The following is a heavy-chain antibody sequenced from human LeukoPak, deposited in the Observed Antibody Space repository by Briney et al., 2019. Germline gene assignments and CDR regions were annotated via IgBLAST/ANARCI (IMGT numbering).Heavy chain of an antibody. CDR3: ARLAGGSSSSIDAFDI. V-gene: IGHV4-59*08. J-gene: IGHJ3*02. Sequence: SETLSLTCTVSGGSISSYYWSWIRQPPGKGLEWIGYIYYSGSTNYNPSLKSRVTISVDTSKNQFSLKLSSVTAADTAVYYCARLAGGSSSSIDAFDIWGQGTMVTVSS. CDR2: IYYSGST. D-gene: IGHD6-13*01. CDR1: GGSISSYY.